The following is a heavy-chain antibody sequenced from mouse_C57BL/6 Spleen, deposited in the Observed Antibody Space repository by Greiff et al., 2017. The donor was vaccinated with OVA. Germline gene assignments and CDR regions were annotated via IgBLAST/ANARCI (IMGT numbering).Heavy chain of an antibody. Sequence: QVQLQQPGADLVKPGASVKVSCKASGYTFTSYWMNWVKQRPGQGLEWIGRIHPSDSDTNYNQKLKGKATLTVDKSSSTAYMQLSSLTSEASAVSYCSTACYLRSGFAYWGQGTLVTVSA. V-gene: IGHV1-74*01. CDR3: STACYLRSGFAY. D-gene: IGHD5-5*01. CDR2: IHPSDSDT. CDR1: GYTFTSYW. J-gene: IGHJ3*01.